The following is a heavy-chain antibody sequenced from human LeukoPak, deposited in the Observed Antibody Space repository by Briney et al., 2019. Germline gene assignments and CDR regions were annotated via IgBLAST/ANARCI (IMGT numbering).Heavy chain of an antibody. J-gene: IGHJ4*02. CDR3: ANWPELRSSSRWFYY. CDR1: GFTFSSHS. V-gene: IGHV3-48*04. D-gene: IGHD6-13*01. CDR2: ITSTSHTI. Sequence: GGSLRLSCAGSGFTFSSHSMNWVRQDPGKGLECISYITSTSHTIYYADSVKGRFTISRDNARNSLFLQMNSLRPEDTAVYYCANWPELRSSSRWFYYWGQGTLVTVSS.